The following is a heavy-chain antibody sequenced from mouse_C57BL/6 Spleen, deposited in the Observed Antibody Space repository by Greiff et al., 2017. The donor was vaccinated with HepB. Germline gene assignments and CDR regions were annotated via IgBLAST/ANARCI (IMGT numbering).Heavy chain of an antibody. Sequence: QVQLKESGPGILQPSQTLSLTCSFSGFSLSTFGMGVGWIRQPSGKGLEWLAHIWWDDDKYYNPALKSRLTISKDTSKNQVFLKIANVDTADTATYYCARTQTGTDSEWFAYWGQGTLVTVSA. V-gene: IGHV8-8*01. CDR3: ARTQTGTDSEWFAY. J-gene: IGHJ3*01. CDR2: IWWDDDK. CDR1: GFSLSTFGMG. D-gene: IGHD4-1*01.